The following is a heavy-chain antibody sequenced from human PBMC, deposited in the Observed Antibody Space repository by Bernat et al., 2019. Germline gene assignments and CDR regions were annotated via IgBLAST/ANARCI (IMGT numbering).Heavy chain of an antibody. D-gene: IGHD3-22*01. J-gene: IGHJ3*02. V-gene: IGHV3-74*01. CDR1: GFTFSSYW. CDR3: ARGRGRYYYDSSGYGDAFDI. Sequence: VQLVESGGGLVQPGGSLRLSCAASGFTFSSYWMHWVRQAPGKGLVWVSRINSDGSSTSYADSVKGRFTISRDNAKNTLYLQMNSLRAEDTAVYYCARGRGRYYYDSSGYGDAFDIWGQGTMVTVSS. CDR2: INSDGSST.